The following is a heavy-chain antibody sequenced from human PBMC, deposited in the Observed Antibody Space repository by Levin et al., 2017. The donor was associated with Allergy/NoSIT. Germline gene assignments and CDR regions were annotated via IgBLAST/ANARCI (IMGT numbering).Heavy chain of an antibody. Sequence: SQTLSLTCAVYSGTFTDSYWIWIRQTPEKGLEWIGEINYSGSTKYNPTLMNRATMSVDRSKNQFSLKLTSVTAADTAVYYCARGPGSLAVDSWGQGTLVTVSS. CDR3: ARGPGSLAVDS. J-gene: IGHJ4*02. CDR1: SGTFTDSY. CDR2: INYSGST. V-gene: IGHV4-34*01. D-gene: IGHD3-16*01.